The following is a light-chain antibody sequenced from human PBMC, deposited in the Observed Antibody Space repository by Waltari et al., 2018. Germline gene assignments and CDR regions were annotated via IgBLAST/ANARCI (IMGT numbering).Light chain of an antibody. CDR3: QSYDSSLSDSGV. Sequence: QSILTQPPSVSGAPGPKVTNSCTGSTSNIGAGYAVPWYQQLPGAAPKPIIYGNNNRPSGVPDRFSGSKSGTSASLDITGLQTEDEADYYCQSYDSSLSDSGVFGGGTKVTVL. J-gene: IGLJ3*02. V-gene: IGLV1-40*01. CDR1: TSNIGAGYA. CDR2: GNN.